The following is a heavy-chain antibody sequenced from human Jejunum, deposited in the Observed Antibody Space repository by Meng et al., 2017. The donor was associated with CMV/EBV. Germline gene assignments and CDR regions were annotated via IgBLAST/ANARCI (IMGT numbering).Heavy chain of an antibody. CDR2: INTNTGDT. D-gene: IGHD1-26*01. V-gene: IGHV1-2*02. J-gene: IGHJ4*02. Sequence: SEYAFNDYYMQWVRQAPGQGLEWMGWINTNTGDTNYAQKFQGRVTMTRDMSINTVYMELTRLRSDDTAVYYCAKDGGSYLDYYFDYWGQGTLVTVSS. CDR3: AKDGGSYLDYYFDY. CDR1: EYAFNDYY.